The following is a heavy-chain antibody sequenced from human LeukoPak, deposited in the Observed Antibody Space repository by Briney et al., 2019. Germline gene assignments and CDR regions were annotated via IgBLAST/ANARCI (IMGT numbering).Heavy chain of an antibody. CDR2: IYTGGST. V-gene: IGHV3-66*01. D-gene: IGHD3-22*01. CDR1: GFTVSSNY. CDR3: YSMIVVTIRLINDY. J-gene: IGHJ4*02. Sequence: GGSLTVSRAASGFTVSSNYMSWVRQAPGKGLEWVSVIYTGGSTYYADSVKGRFTISRDNSKNTLYLEMNSLRAEDMAVYYCYSMIVVTIRLINDYWGQGTLVTVSS.